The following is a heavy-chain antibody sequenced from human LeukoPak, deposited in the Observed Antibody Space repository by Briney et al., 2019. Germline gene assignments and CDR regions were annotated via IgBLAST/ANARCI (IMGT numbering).Heavy chain of an antibody. CDR3: AELGITMIGGV. CDR2: ISSSGSTI. J-gene: IGHJ6*04. CDR1: GFTFSSYE. V-gene: IGHV3-48*03. D-gene: IGHD3-10*02. Sequence: GGSLRLSRAAPGFTFSSYEMNWVRQAPGKGLEWVSYISSSGSTIYYADSVKGRFTISRDNAKKSMYLQMNSLSAEDTAVYYCAELGITMIGGVWGKGTTVTISS.